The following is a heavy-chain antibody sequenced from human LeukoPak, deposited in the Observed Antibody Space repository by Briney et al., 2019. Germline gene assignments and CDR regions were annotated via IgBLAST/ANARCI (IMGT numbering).Heavy chain of an antibody. D-gene: IGHD1-14*01. CDR2: INHSGST. Sequence: PSETLSLTCAVYGGSFSGYYWSWIRQPPGKGLEWIGEINHSGSTNYNPSLKSRVTISVDTSKNQFSLKLSSVTAADTAVYYCARRLGGKDLFDYWGQGTLVTVSS. V-gene: IGHV4-34*01. CDR1: GGSFSGYY. J-gene: IGHJ4*02. CDR3: ARRLGGKDLFDY.